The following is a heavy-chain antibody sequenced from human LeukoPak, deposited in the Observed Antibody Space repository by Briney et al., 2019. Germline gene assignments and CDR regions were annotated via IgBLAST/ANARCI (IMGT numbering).Heavy chain of an antibody. CDR3: ARGGYYDSTGYQDV. D-gene: IGHD3-22*01. V-gene: IGHV3-33*01. CDR2: IWYDGSNK. Sequence: GRSLRLSCAASGFTFSSYGMHWVRQAPGKGLEWVAVIWYDGSNKYYADSVKGRFTISRDSSKNTLYLQMNSLRAEDTAVYYCARGGYYDSTGYQDVWGQGTTVTVSS. J-gene: IGHJ6*02. CDR1: GFTFSSYG.